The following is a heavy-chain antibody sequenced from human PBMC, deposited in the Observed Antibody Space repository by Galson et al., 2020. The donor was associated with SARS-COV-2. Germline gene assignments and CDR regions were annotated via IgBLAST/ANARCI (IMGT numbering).Heavy chain of an antibody. CDR1: GGSISSGGYS. Sequence: SETLSLTCTVSGGSISSGGYSWSWIRQPPGKGLEWIGYIYHSGTTYYNPSLKSRVTMSVDRSKNQFSLRLSSVTAADTAVYYCSRGIGPMIRGVVSPYYFDNWGQGALVTVSS. CDR2: IYHSGTT. CDR3: SRGIGPMIRGVVSPYYFDN. J-gene: IGHJ4*02. V-gene: IGHV4-30-2*01. D-gene: IGHD3-10*01.